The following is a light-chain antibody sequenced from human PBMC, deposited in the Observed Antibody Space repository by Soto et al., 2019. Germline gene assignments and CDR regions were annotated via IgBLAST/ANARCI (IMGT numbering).Light chain of an antibody. Sequence: DFLLTQSPSSLPAAVGDRVTITCRASQSISIALNWYQKNPGKAPRLLIDSASHLQSGVPPRFRGGGSGTEFTLSISSLQPEDFATYFCQQSYTTPTFGGGTRVEVE. CDR2: SAS. CDR3: QQSYTTPT. CDR1: QSISIA. J-gene: IGKJ4*01. V-gene: IGKV1-39*01.